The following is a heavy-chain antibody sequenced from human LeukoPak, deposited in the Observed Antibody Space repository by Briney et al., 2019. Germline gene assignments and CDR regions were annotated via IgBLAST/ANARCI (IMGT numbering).Heavy chain of an antibody. Sequence: GRSLRLSCAASGFTFSSYGMHWVRQAPGKGLEWVAVISYDGSNKYYADSVKGRFTISRDNSKNTLYLQMNSLRAEDTAVYYCAKDRRYFDWLYAGDYFDYWGRGTLVTVSS. D-gene: IGHD3-9*01. CDR3: AKDRRYFDWLYAGDYFDY. J-gene: IGHJ4*02. CDR2: ISYDGSNK. CDR1: GFTFSSYG. V-gene: IGHV3-30*18.